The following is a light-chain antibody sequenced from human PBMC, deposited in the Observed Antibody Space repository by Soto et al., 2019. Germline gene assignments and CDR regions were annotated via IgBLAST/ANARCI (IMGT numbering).Light chain of an antibody. V-gene: IGKV1-5*01. CDR3: QQYHDSST. CDR1: QSINTW. Sequence: DIQMTQSPSTLSASVGDRVTITCRATQSINTWLAWYPQQRGQGPTLLIYAASTLESGVPSRFSGSGSGTDLTLPISSLQPDDFASDDCQQYHDSSTFGQGTKLEI. CDR2: AAS. J-gene: IGKJ2*01.